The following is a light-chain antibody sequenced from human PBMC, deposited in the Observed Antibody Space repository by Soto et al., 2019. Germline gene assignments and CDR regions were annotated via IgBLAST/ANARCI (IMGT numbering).Light chain of an antibody. J-gene: IGKJ1*01. CDR1: PAIASF. CDR2: GAS. V-gene: IGKV1-9*01. CDR3: QQLNGSPWT. Sequence: IQLTQSPSSLSASVGDRVTITCRASPAIASFLAWYQQKPGTAPKLLIYGASTLQSGVPSRFSGSRSGTDYTLTIGSLQPEDLATHYCQQLNGSPWTLAHGTKVDIK.